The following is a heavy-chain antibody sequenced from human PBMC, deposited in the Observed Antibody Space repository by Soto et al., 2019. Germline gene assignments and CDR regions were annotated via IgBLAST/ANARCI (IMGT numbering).Heavy chain of an antibody. D-gene: IGHD2-2*01. CDR1: GGSISSYY. J-gene: IGHJ5*02. V-gene: IGHV4-59*01. CDR2: IYYSGST. Sequence: PSETLSLTCTVSGGSISSYYWSWIRQPPGKGLEWIGYIYYSGSTNYNPSLKSRVTISVDTSKNQFSLKLSSVTAADTAVYYCARVPRWPQLSFDPWGQGTLVTVSS. CDR3: ARVPRWPQLSFDP.